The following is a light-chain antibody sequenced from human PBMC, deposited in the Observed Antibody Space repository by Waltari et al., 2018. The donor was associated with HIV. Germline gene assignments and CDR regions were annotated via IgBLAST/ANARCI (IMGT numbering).Light chain of an antibody. CDR1: SGSVPARNY. Sequence: QTVVTQEPSFSVSPGGTVTLTCGLSSGSVPARNYASSDPHIPGQAPLTLFHSTNPRSSGVPDRFSGSILGNKAALTITGAQADDESDYFCVLNLGRGIVVFGGGTKLTVL. J-gene: IGLJ2*01. CDR2: STN. CDR3: VLNLGRGIVV. V-gene: IGLV8-61*01.